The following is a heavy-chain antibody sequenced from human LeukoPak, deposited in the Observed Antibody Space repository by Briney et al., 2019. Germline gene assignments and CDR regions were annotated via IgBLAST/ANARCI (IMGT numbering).Heavy chain of an antibody. CDR2: INPNSGGT. D-gene: IGHD6-19*01. CDR1: GYTFTGYY. CDR3: ARGPLWLVLFFDY. J-gene: IGHJ4*02. Sequence: GASVKVSCKASGYTFTGYYMHWVRQAPGQGLEWMGWINPNSGGTNYAQKFQGRVTMTRDTSISTAYMELSRLRSDDTAVYYCARGPLWLVLFFDYWGQGTLVTVSS. V-gene: IGHV1-2*02.